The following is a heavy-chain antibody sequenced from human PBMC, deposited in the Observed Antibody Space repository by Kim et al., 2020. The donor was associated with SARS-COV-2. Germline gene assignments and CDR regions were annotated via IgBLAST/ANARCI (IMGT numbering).Heavy chain of an antibody. CDR2: ISADGGNT. CDR3: ARDGSNYGRYYYYGMDV. CDR1: GYTFSGFG. V-gene: IGHV1-18*01. Sequence: ASVKVSCKASGYTFSGFGISWVRQAPGQGLEWMGWISADGGNTNYAQKLQGRVSMTTDTSTSTAYMELRSLRSDYTAVYYCARDGSNYGRYYYYGMDVWG. D-gene: IGHD4-4*01. J-gene: IGHJ6*02.